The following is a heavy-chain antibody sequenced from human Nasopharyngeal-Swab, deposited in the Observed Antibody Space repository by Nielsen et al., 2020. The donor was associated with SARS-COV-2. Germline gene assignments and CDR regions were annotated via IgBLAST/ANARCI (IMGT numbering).Heavy chain of an antibody. J-gene: IGHJ6*03. V-gene: IGHV4-59*01. Sequence: SRQPPGKGLEWIGYIYYSGSTNYNPSLKSRVTISVDTSKNQFSLKLSSVTAADTAVYYCARASVVPAAMDYYYYMDVWGKGTTVTVSS. CDR3: ARASVVPAAMDYYYYMDV. CDR2: IYYSGST. D-gene: IGHD2-2*01.